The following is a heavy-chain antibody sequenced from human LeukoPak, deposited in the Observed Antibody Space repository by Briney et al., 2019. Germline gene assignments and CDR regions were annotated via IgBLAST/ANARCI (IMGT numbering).Heavy chain of an antibody. CDR2: IYYSGST. D-gene: IGHD3-22*01. Sequence: SETLSLTCTVSGGSISSYYWSWIRQPPGKGLEWIGYIYYSGSTNYNPSLKSRVTISVDTSKNQFSLKLSSVTAADTAVYYCARVPPPYYYDSSGSPGGWFDPWGQGTLVTVSS. CDR3: ARVPPPYYYDSSGSPGGWFDP. CDR1: GGSISSYY. V-gene: IGHV4-59*01. J-gene: IGHJ5*02.